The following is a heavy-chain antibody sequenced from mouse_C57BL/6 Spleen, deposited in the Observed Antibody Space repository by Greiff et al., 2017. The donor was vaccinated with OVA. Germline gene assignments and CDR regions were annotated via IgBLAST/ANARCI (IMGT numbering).Heavy chain of an antibody. CDR1: GYTFTSYW. CDR2: IYPGSGST. CDR3: AYYYGSRAWFAY. D-gene: IGHD1-1*01. V-gene: IGHV1-55*01. Sequence: QVQLQQPGAELVKPGASVKMSCKASGYTFTSYWITWVKQRPGQGLEWIGDIYPGSGSTNYNEKFKSKATLTVDTSSSTAYMQLSSLTSEDSAVYYCAYYYGSRAWFAYWGQGTLVTVSA. J-gene: IGHJ3*01.